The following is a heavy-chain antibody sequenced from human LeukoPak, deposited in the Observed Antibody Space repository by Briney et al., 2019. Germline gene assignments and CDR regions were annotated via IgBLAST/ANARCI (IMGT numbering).Heavy chain of an antibody. CDR1: GGPFSGYY. CDR2: INHSGST. CDR3: ARVLPYSSTRRFDP. Sequence: PSETLSLTCAVYGGPFSGYYWSWIRQPPGRGLEWIGEINHSGSTNYNPSLKSRVTISVDTSKNQFSLKLSSVTAADTAVYYCARVLPYSSTRRFDPWGQGTLVTVSS. J-gene: IGHJ5*02. D-gene: IGHD6-13*01. V-gene: IGHV4-34*01.